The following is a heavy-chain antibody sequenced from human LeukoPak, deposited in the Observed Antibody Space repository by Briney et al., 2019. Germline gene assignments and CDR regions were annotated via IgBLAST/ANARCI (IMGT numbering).Heavy chain of an antibody. Sequence: GGSLRLSCAASVFTFSSYWMHWVRQAPGKGLVWVSRINTDGSSTSYADSVKGRFTISRDNAKNTLYLQMNSLRAEDTAVYYCARQGGVATISGFYYYYYMDVWGKGTTVTVSS. CDR2: INTDGSST. CDR1: VFTFSSYW. CDR3: ARQGGVATISGFYYYYYMDV. V-gene: IGHV3-74*01. J-gene: IGHJ6*03. D-gene: IGHD5-12*01.